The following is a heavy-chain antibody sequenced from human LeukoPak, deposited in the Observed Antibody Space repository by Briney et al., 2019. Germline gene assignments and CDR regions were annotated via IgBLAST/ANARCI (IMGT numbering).Heavy chain of an antibody. CDR1: GFTISSYS. V-gene: IGHV3-21*01. Sequence: PGGSLRLSCAASGFTISSYSMNWLRQAPGKGLEWVSSFSSDGSYIYYADSVKGRFSISRDTAKNSLYLQMNSLGVDDTAVYYCARDHGRGSTDYFDYWGQGTLVTVSS. CDR3: ARDHGRGSTDYFDY. CDR2: FSSDGSYI. J-gene: IGHJ4*02. D-gene: IGHD3-10*01.